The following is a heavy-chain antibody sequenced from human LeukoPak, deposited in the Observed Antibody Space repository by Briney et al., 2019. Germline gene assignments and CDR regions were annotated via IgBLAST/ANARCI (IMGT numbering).Heavy chain of an antibody. D-gene: IGHD3-22*01. CDR2: ISDDGINK. CDR1: GFTFSRYA. J-gene: IGHJ1*01. V-gene: IGHV3-30*14. Sequence: PGRSLRLSCAASGFTFSRYAMHWVRQAPGKGLEWVAVISDDGINKYYADSVKGRFTISRDNSKNTLYLQMNSLRAEDTAVYYCARGGGVVALQRWGQGTLVTVSS. CDR3: ARGGGVVALQR.